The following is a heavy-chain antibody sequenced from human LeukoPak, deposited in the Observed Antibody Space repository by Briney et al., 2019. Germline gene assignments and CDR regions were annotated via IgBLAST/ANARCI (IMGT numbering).Heavy chain of an antibody. V-gene: IGHV7-4-1*02. D-gene: IGHD5-18*01. CDR2: INTNTGNP. J-gene: IGHJ4*02. Sequence: ASVRVSCKASGYTFTSYAMNWVRQAPGQGLEWMGWINTNTGNPTYAQGFTGRFVFSLDTSVSTAYLQISSLKAEDTAVYYCARSPGFGYSYGPIDYWGQGTLVTVSS. CDR1: GYTFTSYA. CDR3: ARSPGFGYSYGPIDY.